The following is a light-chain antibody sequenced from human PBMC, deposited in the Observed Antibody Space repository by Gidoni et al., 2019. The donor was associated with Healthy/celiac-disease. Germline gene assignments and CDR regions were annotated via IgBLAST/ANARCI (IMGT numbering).Light chain of an antibody. V-gene: IGKV4-1*01. CDR3: QQYYSPRIT. Sequence: DIVMTQSPDSLAVSLGERATINCKSSQSVLYSSNNKNYLAWCQQKPGQPPKLLIYWASTRESGVPDRFSGSGSGTDFTLTISSLQAEDVAVYYCQQYYSPRITFGPGTKVDIK. J-gene: IGKJ3*01. CDR1: QSVLYSSNNKNY. CDR2: WAS.